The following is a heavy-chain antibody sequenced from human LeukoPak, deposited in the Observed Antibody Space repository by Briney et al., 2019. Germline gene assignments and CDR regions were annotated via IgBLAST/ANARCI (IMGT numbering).Heavy chain of an antibody. CDR2: INPNSGGT. CDR3: ARVDSGRYYGHDY. D-gene: IGHD1-26*01. Sequence: ASVKVSCKASGYTFTGYYMHWVRQAPGQGLEWMGWINPNSGGTNYAQKFQGRVTMTTDTSASTTYMELRSLRSDDTAIYYCARVDSGRYYGHDYWGQGTLVTVTS. J-gene: IGHJ4*02. CDR1: GYTFTGYY. V-gene: IGHV1-2*02.